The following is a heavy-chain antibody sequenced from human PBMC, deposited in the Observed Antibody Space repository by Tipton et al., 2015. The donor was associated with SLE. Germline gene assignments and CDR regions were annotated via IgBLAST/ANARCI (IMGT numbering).Heavy chain of an antibody. CDR3: ARFDYSNWDDY. J-gene: IGHJ4*02. CDR2: IYHSGST. Sequence: GLVKPSGTLSLTCAVSGGSISSSNWWSWVRQPPGKGLEWIGEIYHSGSTNYNPSLKSRVTISIDTSRNQFSLKLTSVTAADTAVYFCARFDYSNWDDYWGQGTLVTVSS. D-gene: IGHD4-11*01. V-gene: IGHV4-4*02. CDR1: GGSISSSNW.